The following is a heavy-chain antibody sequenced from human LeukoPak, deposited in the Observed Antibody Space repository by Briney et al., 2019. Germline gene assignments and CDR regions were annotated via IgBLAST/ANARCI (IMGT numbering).Heavy chain of an antibody. CDR1: GYTFTSYG. D-gene: IGHD1-26*01. Sequence: ASVKVSCKASGYTFTSYGISWVRQAPGQGLEWMGRISAYNGNTNYAQKLQGRVTMTTDTSTSTAYMELRSLRSDDTAVYYCARCLNSGSYCYFDYWGQGTLVTVSS. V-gene: IGHV1-18*01. CDR2: ISAYNGNT. CDR3: ARCLNSGSYCYFDY. J-gene: IGHJ4*02.